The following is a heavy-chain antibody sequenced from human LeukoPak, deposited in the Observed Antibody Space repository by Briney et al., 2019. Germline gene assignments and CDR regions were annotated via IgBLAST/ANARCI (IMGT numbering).Heavy chain of an antibody. D-gene: IGHD3-22*01. V-gene: IGHV3-23*01. J-gene: IGHJ3*02. Sequence: GGTLRLSCAASGFTFSSYGMSWVRQAPGKGLEWVSAISGSGGSTYYADSVKGRFTISRDNSKNTLFLQMNSLRAEDTAVYYCARSNYYDSRSWGFDIWGQGTMVTASS. CDR3: ARSNYYDSRSWGFDI. CDR1: GFTFSSYG. CDR2: ISGSGGST.